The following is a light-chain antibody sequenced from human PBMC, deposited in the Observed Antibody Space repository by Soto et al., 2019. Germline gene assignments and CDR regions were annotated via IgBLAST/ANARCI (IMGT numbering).Light chain of an antibody. CDR1: SPNIGAGYD. V-gene: IGLV1-40*01. J-gene: IGLJ1*01. CDR2: DNS. Sequence: QSALTQPPSVSGAPGQRVTISCTGSSPNIGAGYDVHWYQQLPGTAPKLLIYDNSNRPSGVPDRFSGSKSGTSSSLAITGLQADDEADYYCQSYDSSLSAYVFGTGTKVTVL. CDR3: QSYDSSLSAYV.